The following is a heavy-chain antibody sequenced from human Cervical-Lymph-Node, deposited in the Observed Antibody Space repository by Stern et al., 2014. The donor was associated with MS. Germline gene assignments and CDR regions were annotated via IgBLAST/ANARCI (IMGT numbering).Heavy chain of an antibody. CDR1: GFTFRIYN. Sequence: EVQLVESGGGLVKPGGSLRLSCAASGFTFRIYNMNWVRQAPGKGLEWVSSISDSTTDISYADSVKGRFTISRDNAKNLLFLQMSGLRVEDTAVYYCAREHSSGYYGLAFWGQGALVTVSS. CDR2: ISDSTTDI. J-gene: IGHJ1*01. V-gene: IGHV3-21*06. D-gene: IGHD6-19*01. CDR3: AREHSSGYYGLAF.